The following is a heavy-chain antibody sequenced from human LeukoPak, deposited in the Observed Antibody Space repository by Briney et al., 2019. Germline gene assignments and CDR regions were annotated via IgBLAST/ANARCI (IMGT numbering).Heavy chain of an antibody. J-gene: IGHJ4*02. V-gene: IGHV3-21*04. CDR1: GFTFSSYN. CDR3: ARAWIRPQIDY. D-gene: IGHD6-6*01. Sequence: GGSLRLSCAASGFTFSSYNINWVRQAPGRGLEWVSSISSSSSCIYYADSVKGRFTISRDNAKNSLYLQMNSLRAEDTAVYYCARAWIRPQIDYWGQGTLVTVSS. CDR2: ISSSSSCI.